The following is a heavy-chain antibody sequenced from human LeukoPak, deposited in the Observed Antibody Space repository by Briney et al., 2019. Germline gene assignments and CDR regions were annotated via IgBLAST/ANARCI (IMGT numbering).Heavy chain of an antibody. J-gene: IGHJ4*02. CDR3: ARERRSSSLGAFDY. D-gene: IGHD6-6*01. CDR1: GGSISSGGYY. CDR2: IYYSGST. V-gene: IGHV4-31*03. Sequence: PSETLSLTCTVSGGSISSGGYYWGWIRQHPGKGLEWIGYIYYSGSTYYNPSLKSRVTISVDTSKNQFSLKLSSVTAADTAVYHCARERRSSSLGAFDYWGQGTLVTVSS.